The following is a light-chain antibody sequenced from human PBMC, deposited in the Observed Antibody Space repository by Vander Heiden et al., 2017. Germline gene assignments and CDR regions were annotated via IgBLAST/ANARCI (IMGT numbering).Light chain of an antibody. V-gene: IGLV3-19*01. Sequence: SSELTQDPAVYVALGQTVRITCQGDSLRSYYASWYQQKPGQAPRRGILGKNNRPSGIPDRCAGSSSGNIASVNITGAEAEDEAYDYWTCQDRSGNWVFGTGTKLTVL. CDR1: SLRSYY. CDR2: GKN. CDR3: TCQDRSGNWV. J-gene: IGLJ1*01.